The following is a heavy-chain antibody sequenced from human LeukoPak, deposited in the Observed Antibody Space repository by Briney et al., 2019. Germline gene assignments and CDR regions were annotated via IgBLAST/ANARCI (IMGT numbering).Heavy chain of an antibody. D-gene: IGHD5-12*01. J-gene: IGHJ4*02. CDR3: ARGGGFDMGGYYFDY. V-gene: IGHV4-59*01. CDR2: IYYSGST. CDR1: GGSISAYY. Sequence: PSETLSLTCAVSGGSISAYYWTWIRQPPGKGLEWIGYIYYSGSTNYNPSLKSRVTISVDTSKNQFSLKLSSVTAADTAVYYCARGGGFDMGGYYFDYWGQGTLVTVSS.